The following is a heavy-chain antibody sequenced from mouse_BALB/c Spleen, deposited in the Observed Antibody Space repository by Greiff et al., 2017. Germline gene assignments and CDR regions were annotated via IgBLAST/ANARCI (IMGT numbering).Heavy chain of an antibody. CDR1: GFSFTSSY. D-gene: IGHD2-10*02. Sequence: QVQLKESGPDLVKPAHSLYLSCTTSGFSFTSSYISWLKQKLGQSLEWLAWVYAESGGTSYNPKFTGKAQMTVDTSTNTAYMQFSSLTTEDSAIYYCARLYGNYAMDYWGQGTSVTVSS. J-gene: IGHJ4*01. V-gene: IGHV1-84*02. CDR2: VYAESGGT. CDR3: ARLYGNYAMDY.